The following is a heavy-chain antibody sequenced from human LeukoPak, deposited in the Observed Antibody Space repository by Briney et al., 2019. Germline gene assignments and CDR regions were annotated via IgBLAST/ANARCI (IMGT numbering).Heavy chain of an antibody. D-gene: IGHD1-26*01. CDR1: GFTFSSYS. Sequence: GGSLRLSCAASGFTFSSYSMNWVRQAPGKGLEWVSSISSSSSYIYYADSVKGRFTISRDNAKNSLYLQMNSLRAEDTAVYYCAKSVGARGDKGVDAFDIWGQGTMVTVSS. CDR3: AKSVGARGDKGVDAFDI. J-gene: IGHJ3*02. CDR2: ISSSSSYI. V-gene: IGHV3-21*04.